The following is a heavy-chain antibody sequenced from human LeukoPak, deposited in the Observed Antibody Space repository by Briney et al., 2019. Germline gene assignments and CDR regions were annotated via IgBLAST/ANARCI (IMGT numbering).Heavy chain of an antibody. V-gene: IGHV4-34*01. J-gene: IGHJ3*02. CDR3: ARRRPRGIAAAVGAFDI. Sequence: SETLSLTCAVYGGSFSGYYWSWIRQPPGKGLEWIWEINHSGSTNYNPSLKSRVTISVDTSKNQFSLKLSSVTAADTAVYYCARRRPRGIAAAVGAFDIWGQGTMVTVSS. D-gene: IGHD6-13*01. CDR1: GGSFSGYY. CDR2: INHSGST.